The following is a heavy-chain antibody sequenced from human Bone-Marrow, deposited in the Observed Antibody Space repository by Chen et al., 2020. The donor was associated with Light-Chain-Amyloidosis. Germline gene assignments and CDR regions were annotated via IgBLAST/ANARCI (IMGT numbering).Heavy chain of an antibody. J-gene: IGHJ4*02. D-gene: IGHD3-3*01. Sequence: QVRLLESGPGLVKPSETLSLTCTVSDGSISDYYWTWIRQPPGKGLEWIGYIYRGSTKYNPSLKSRVTISADTSKNQFSLKLRSVTSADTAMYYCVRDAAGTGAGVYFDHWGQGTLVTVSS. CDR2: IYRGST. CDR3: VRDAAGTGAGVYFDH. V-gene: IGHV4-59*01. CDR1: DGSISDYY.